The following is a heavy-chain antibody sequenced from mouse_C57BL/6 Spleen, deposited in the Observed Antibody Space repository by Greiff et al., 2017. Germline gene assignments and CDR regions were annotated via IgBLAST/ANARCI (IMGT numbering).Heavy chain of an antibody. Sequence: QVQLQQPGAELVKPGASVKMSCKASVYTFTSYWITWVKQRPGQGLEWIGDIYPGSGSTNYNEKFKSKATLTVDTSSSTAYMQLSSLTSEDSAVYYCARETAQAPYAMDYWGQGTSVTVSS. J-gene: IGHJ4*01. D-gene: IGHD3-2*02. CDR2: IYPGSGST. CDR3: ARETAQAPYAMDY. CDR1: VYTFTSYW. V-gene: IGHV1-55*01.